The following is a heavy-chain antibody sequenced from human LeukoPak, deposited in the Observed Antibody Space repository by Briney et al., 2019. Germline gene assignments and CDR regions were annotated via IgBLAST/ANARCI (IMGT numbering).Heavy chain of an antibody. Sequence: PGGSLRLSCAASGFAFSSYSMNWVRQAPGKGLEWVSSISSSSYIYYADSVKGRFTISRDNSKNTLYLQMNSLRAEDTAVYYCARVGYCSSTSCHQDYWGQGTLVTVSS. CDR1: GFAFSSYS. D-gene: IGHD2-2*01. CDR3: ARVGYCSSTSCHQDY. J-gene: IGHJ4*02. V-gene: IGHV3-21*04. CDR2: ISSSSYI.